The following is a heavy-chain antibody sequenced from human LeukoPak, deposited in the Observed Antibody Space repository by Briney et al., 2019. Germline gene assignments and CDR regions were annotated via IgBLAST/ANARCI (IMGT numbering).Heavy chain of an antibody. Sequence: GGSLRLSCATSGFTFTSYWMHWVRHAPGEGLMWVSRINNDGGSTIYADSVKGRFTISRDNAKNSLYLQMNSLRAEDTAVYYCAELGITMIGGVWGKGTTVTISS. CDR2: INNDGGST. J-gene: IGHJ6*04. V-gene: IGHV3-74*01. CDR3: AELGITMIGGV. CDR1: GFTFTSYW. D-gene: IGHD3-10*02.